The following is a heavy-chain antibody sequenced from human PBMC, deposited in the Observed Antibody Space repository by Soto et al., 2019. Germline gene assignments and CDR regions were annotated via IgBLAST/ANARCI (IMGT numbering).Heavy chain of an antibody. V-gene: IGHV3-7*03. CDR2: IRQDGSVE. J-gene: IGHJ4*02. CDR1: GFIFSSYW. D-gene: IGHD2-15*01. Sequence: GESLKISCTASGFIFSSYWMNWVRQAPGKGPEWVATIRQDGSVEYYVDSVKGRFTISRDNAKNSLYLQMNSLRPEDTAVYYCVPYGGRWMAYWGQGAVVTVS. CDR3: VPYGGRWMAY.